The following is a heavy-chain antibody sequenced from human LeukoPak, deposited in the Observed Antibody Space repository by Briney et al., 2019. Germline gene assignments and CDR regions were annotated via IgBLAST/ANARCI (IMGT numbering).Heavy chain of an antibody. CDR3: TRQYYYDSSGYYSYDDAFDI. Sequence: GGSLRLSCAVSGFPLSSYAMSWVRQAPGKGLEWVSATSSSDAGTYYADSVRGRFTISRDNSKNTLYLQMNSLKTEDTAVYYCTRQYYYDSSGYYSYDDAFDIWGQGTMVTVSS. D-gene: IGHD3-22*01. J-gene: IGHJ3*02. CDR1: GFPLSSYA. V-gene: IGHV3-23*01. CDR2: TSSSDAGT.